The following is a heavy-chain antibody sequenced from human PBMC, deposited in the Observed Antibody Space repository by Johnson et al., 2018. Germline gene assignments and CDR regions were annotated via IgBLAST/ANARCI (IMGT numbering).Heavy chain of an antibody. V-gene: IGHV3-21*01. J-gene: IGHJ6*03. D-gene: IGHD3-3*01. CDR2: ISSSSSYK. CDR1: GFTFSSYA. Sequence: VQLVQSGGGLVQPGGSLRLSCAASGFTFSSYAMSWVRQAPGKGLEWVSSISSSSSYKYYADSVKGRFTISRDNAKNSLHLQMNRLRAEDKAVYYCARATRGTYDFWSGSNYYYYYMDFWGKGTTVPVSS. CDR3: ARATRGTYDFWSGSNYYYYYMDF.